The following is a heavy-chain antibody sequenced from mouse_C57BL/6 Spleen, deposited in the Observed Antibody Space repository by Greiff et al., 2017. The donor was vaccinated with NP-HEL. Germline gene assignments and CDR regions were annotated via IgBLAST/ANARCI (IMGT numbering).Heavy chain of an antibody. CDR3: VYSNYVYFDY. CDR1: GYTFTDYN. J-gene: IGHJ2*01. CDR2: INPNNGGT. Sequence: VQLQQSGPELVKPGASVKMSCKASGYTFTDYNMHWVKQSHGKSLEWIGYINPNNGGTSYNQKFKGKATLTVNKSSSTAYMELRSLTSEDSAVYYCVYSNYVYFDYWGQGTTLTVSS. D-gene: IGHD2-5*01. V-gene: IGHV1-22*01.